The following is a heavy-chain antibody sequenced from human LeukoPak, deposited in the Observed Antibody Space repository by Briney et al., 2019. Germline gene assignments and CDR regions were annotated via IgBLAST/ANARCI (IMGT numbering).Heavy chain of an antibody. D-gene: IGHD4-17*01. CDR3: ARDLVTVTKGFDI. J-gene: IGHJ3*02. V-gene: IGHV4-59*11. CDR2: ISYIGST. CDR1: ADSLSSHY. Sequence: PSETLSLTCAVSADSLSSHYWTWIRQPPGKGLEWIGYISYIGSTNYNPTLKSRVTISIDTSKNQFSLKLSSVTAADTAVYYCARDLVTVTKGFDIWGQGTVVTVSS.